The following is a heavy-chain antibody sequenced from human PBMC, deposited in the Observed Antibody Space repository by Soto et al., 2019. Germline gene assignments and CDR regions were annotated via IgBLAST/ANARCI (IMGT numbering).Heavy chain of an antibody. V-gene: IGHV1-2*04. J-gene: IGHJ3*02. CDR3: ARDRRSSFGGVIAFGAFDI. CDR2: INPNSGST. D-gene: IGHD3-16*02. Sequence: QVQLVQSGAEVKKPGASVKVSCKASGYTFTGYYMHWVRQAPGQGLEWMGWINPNSGSTNYAQKFQGWVPMTRDTSISTAYMELSRLRSDDTAVYYCARDRRSSFGGVIAFGAFDIWGQGTMVTVSS. CDR1: GYTFTGYY.